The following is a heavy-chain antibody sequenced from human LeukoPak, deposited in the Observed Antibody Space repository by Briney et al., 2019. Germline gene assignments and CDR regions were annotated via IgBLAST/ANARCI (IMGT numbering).Heavy chain of an antibody. J-gene: IGHJ6*03. D-gene: IGHD6-13*01. V-gene: IGHV3-48*03. CDR3: AKDATAVVGTVYMDV. CDR1: GFTFSNYE. Sequence: GGSLRLSCAASGFTFSNYEMNWVRQAPGKGLEWISHISNFGDIIHYADSVEGRYTISRDNAKNSLYLQMDSLRAEDTAVYYCAKDATAVVGTVYMDVWGKGTTVTISS. CDR2: ISNFGDII.